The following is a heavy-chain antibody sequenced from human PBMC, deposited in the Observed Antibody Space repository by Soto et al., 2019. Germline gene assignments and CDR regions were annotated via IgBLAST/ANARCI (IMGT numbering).Heavy chain of an antibody. V-gene: IGHV3-30-3*01. CDR1: GFTFSSYA. CDR2: ISYDGSNK. Sequence: GESLKISCAASGFTFSSYAMHWVRQAPGKGLEWVAVISYDGSNKYYADSVKGRFTISRDNSKNTLYLQMNSLRAEDTAVYYCARDVVDTAMPNNWFDPWGQGTLVTVSS. CDR3: ARDVVDTAMPNNWFDP. D-gene: IGHD5-18*01. J-gene: IGHJ5*02.